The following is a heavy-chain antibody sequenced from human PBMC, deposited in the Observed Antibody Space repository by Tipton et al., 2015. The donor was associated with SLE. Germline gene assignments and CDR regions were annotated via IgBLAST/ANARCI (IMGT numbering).Heavy chain of an antibody. CDR3: ARVSIAGFGLVNPLDY. CDR2: ISTSGDYM. CDR1: GFSFRSYS. V-gene: IGHV3-21*01. Sequence: GSLRLSCAASGFSFRSYSMNWVRQTPVMGLEWLSSISTSGDYMFYADSVTGRCAISRDNAKNSLYLQMNSLRAEDTAVYYCARVSIAGFGLVNPLDYWGQGTLVTVSS. J-gene: IGHJ4*02. D-gene: IGHD3/OR15-3a*01.